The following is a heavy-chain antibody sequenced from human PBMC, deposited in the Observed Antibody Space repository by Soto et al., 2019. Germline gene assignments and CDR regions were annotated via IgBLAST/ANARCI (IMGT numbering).Heavy chain of an antibody. D-gene: IGHD2-2*01. CDR2: ISGTGGST. V-gene: IGHV3-23*01. J-gene: IGHJ5*02. CDR3: AKDPSTSSWVPGCSNWFDP. Sequence: EVQLLESGGGLVQPGGSLRLSCAASGFTFSSYAMSWVRQAPGKGLEWVSVISGTGGSTYYADSVKGRFTISRDNSKNILYLQMNNLGAEDTALYYCAKDPSTSSWVPGCSNWFDPWGRGTLVTVSS. CDR1: GFTFSSYA.